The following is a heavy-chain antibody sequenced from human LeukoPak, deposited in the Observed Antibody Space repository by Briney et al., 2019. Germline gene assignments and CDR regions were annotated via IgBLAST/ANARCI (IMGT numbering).Heavy chain of an antibody. CDR2: INQDGRIQ. J-gene: IGHJ4*02. V-gene: IGHV3-7*01. CDR3: SRSLDY. Sequence: ETLSLTCTVSGGSISGSTYFWGWVRQPPGKGLEWVANINQDGRIQYYADSVRGRFIISRNNAKNSLYLQMYSLRAEDTAIYFCSRSLDYLGQGALVTVSS. CDR1: GGSISGSTYF.